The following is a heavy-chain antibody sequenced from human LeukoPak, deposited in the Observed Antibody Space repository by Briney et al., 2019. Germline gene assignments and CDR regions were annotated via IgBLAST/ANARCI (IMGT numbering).Heavy chain of an antibody. D-gene: IGHD1-26*01. J-gene: IGHJ4*02. CDR3: AKGLGSGSYQPSDY. CDR2: NKPDTGSK. V-gene: IGHV1-2*02. CDR1: RYTFTAYY. Sequence: GAAVKVSCMPSRYTFTAYYMHWVRQAPGQGLEWMGWNKPDTGSKRYAQKFQGRGTITSDTTIRIAYMELSRLGTDDAAVYYCAKGLGSGSYQPSDYWGQGTLVTVSS.